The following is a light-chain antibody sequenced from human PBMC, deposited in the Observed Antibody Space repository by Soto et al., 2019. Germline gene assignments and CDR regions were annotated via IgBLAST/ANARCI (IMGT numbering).Light chain of an antibody. Sequence: QSALTQPASVSGSPGQSITISCTGTSSDLGSYNLVSWYQQHPGKAPKLMIYGVSKRPSGVSNRFSGSKSGNTASLTISGLQAEDEADYYCCSYAGSSSVVFGGGTKLTVL. J-gene: IGLJ2*01. V-gene: IGLV2-23*02. CDR3: CSYAGSSSVV. CDR2: GVS. CDR1: SSDLGSYNL.